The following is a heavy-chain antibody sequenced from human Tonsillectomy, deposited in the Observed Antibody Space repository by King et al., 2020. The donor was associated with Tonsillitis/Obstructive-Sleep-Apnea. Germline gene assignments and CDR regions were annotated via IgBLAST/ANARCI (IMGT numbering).Heavy chain of an antibody. CDR2: ISGSSSYI. Sequence: VPLVESGGGLVKPGGSLRLSCAASGFTFNIYVMNWVRQAPGKGLEWVSSISGSSSYIYYADSVKGRFTISRDNAKNSLFLQMNSLRAEDTAVYYCARGEYDILTGYSPPLFDYWGQGTLVTVSS. CDR3: ARGEYDILTGYSPPLFDY. CDR1: GFTFNIYV. J-gene: IGHJ4*02. D-gene: IGHD3-9*01. V-gene: IGHV3-21*01.